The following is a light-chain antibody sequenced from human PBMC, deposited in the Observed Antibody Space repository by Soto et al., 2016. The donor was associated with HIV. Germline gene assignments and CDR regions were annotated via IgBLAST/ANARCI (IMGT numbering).Light chain of an antibody. V-gene: IGLV3-21*03. Sequence: SYVLTQPSSVSVAPGKAATITCGGKNIGSQDIHWYQQKPGQAPVLVVHDDRARPSGIPDRFSGSHSGDTATLTISRVEVGDEADYYCQVWDSRSDGLFGGGTRLTVL. CDR1: NIGSQD. CDR3: QVWDSRSDGL. CDR2: DDR. J-gene: IGLJ2*01.